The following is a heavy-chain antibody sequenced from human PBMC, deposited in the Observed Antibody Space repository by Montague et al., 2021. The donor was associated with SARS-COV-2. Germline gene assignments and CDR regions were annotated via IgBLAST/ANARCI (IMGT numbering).Heavy chain of an antibody. J-gene: IGHJ2*01. CDR3: AGRVVVPAAIGHWYFDL. CDR1: GGSISSGSYY. D-gene: IGHD2-2*02. V-gene: IGHV4-39*01. CDR2: IYYSGST. Sequence: SETLSLTCTVSGGSISSGSYYWSWIRQPAGKGLEWIGSIYYSGSTYYNPSLKSRVTISIDTSENQFSLKLSSVTAADTAVYYCAGRVVVPAAIGHWYFDLWGRGTLVTVSS.